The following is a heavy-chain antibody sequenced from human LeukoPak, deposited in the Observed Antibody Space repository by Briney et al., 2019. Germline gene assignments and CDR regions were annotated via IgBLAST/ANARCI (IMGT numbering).Heavy chain of an antibody. CDR1: GFTVSSNY. CDR3: ARGLTDVYGGED. CDR2: IYSGGST. Sequence: GGSLRLSCAASGFTVSSNYMSWVRQAPGKGLEWVSDIYSGGSTYYADSVKGRFTISRDNSKNTLYLQMNSLRAEDTAVYYCARGLTDVYGGEDWGQGTLVTVSS. V-gene: IGHV3-66*01. J-gene: IGHJ4*02. D-gene: IGHD4/OR15-4a*01.